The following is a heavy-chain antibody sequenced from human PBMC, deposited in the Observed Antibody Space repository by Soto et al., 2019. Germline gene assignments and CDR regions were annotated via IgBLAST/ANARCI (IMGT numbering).Heavy chain of an antibody. V-gene: IGHV3-33*01. D-gene: IGHD1-26*01. CDR2: IWYDGSNK. J-gene: IGHJ6*02. CDR3: ARDRGWELFYYFYDMDV. Sequence: GGSLRLSCAASGFTFSSYGMHWVRQAPGKGLEWVAVIWYDGSNKYYADSVKGRFTISRDNSKNTLYLQMNTLRTEDTALYYCARDRGWELFYYFYDMDVWGQGTTVTVS. CDR1: GFTFSSYG.